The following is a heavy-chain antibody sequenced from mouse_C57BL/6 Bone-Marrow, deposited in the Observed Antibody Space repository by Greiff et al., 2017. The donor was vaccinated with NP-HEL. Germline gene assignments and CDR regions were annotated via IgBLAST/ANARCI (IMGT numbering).Heavy chain of an antibody. V-gene: IGHV1-55*01. Sequence: VQLQQSGAELVKPGASVKMSCKASGYTFTSYWITWVKQRPGQGLEWIGDIYPGSGSTNYNEKFKSKATLTVDTSSSTAYMQLSSLTSEDSAVYYCARKGLLRGYFDYWGQGTTLTVSS. CDR1: GYTFTSYW. CDR2: IYPGSGST. J-gene: IGHJ2*01. CDR3: ARKGLLRGYFDY. D-gene: IGHD2-3*01.